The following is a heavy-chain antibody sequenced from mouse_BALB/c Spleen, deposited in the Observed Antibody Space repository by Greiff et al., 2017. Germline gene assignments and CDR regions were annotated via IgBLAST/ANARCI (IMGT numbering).Heavy chain of an antibody. J-gene: IGHJ3*01. CDR2: INPGSGGT. D-gene: IGHD2-4*01. V-gene: IGHV1-54*01. CDR3: ARRSTMIYPWFAY. Sequence: QVQLQQSGAELVRPGTSVKVSCKASGYAFTNYLIEWVKQRPGQGLEWIGVINPGSGGTNYNEKFKGKATLTADKSSSTAYMQLSSLTSDDSAVYFCARRSTMIYPWFAYWGQGTLVTVSA. CDR1: GYAFTNYL.